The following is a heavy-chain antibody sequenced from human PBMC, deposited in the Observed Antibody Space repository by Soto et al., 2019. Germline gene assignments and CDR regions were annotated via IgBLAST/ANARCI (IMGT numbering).Heavy chain of an antibody. CDR3: ARQGPFFVEVVAANRDAFDI. D-gene: IGHD2-15*01. CDR2: IDPSDSYT. CDR1: GYSFTSYW. V-gene: IGHV5-10-1*01. Sequence: GESLKISCKGSGYSFTSYWISWVRQVPGKGLEWMGRIDPSDSYTNYSPSFQGHVTISADKSISTDYLQWSSLKASDTAMYYCARQGPFFVEVVAANRDAFDILGQGTMVTVSS. J-gene: IGHJ3*02.